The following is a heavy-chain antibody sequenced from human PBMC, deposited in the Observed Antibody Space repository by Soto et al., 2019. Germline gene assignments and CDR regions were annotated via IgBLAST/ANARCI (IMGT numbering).Heavy chain of an antibody. CDR3: ARGGNKFQE. Sequence: QVQLVESGGGLVKPGGSLRLSCAASGFAFSDYYMSWIRQAPGKGLEWISYISGTGNTIYYADSVKGRFTISRDNAKNSMYLQMNSLGAGDTAVYFCARGGNKFQEWGQGTLVTVSS. CDR2: ISGTGNTI. J-gene: IGHJ1*01. D-gene: IGHD3-16*01. V-gene: IGHV3-11*01. CDR1: GFAFSDYY.